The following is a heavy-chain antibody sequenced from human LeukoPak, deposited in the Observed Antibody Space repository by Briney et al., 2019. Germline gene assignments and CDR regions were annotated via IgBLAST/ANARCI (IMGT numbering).Heavy chain of an antibody. Sequence: GGSLRLSCAASGFTFSSYGMSWVRQAPGKGLEWVSAISGSGGSTYYADSVKGRFTISRDNSKNTLYLQMNSLRAEDTAVYYCARDVPRTGCSGGSCYPSDHWGQGTLVTVSS. V-gene: IGHV3-23*01. D-gene: IGHD2-15*01. J-gene: IGHJ4*02. CDR2: ISGSGGST. CDR1: GFTFSSYG. CDR3: ARDVPRTGCSGGSCYPSDH.